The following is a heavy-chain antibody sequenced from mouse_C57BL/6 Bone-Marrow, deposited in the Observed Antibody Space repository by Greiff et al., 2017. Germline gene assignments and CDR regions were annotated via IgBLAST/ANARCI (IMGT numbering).Heavy chain of an antibody. Sequence: EVKLMESGGGLVQPGGSLKLSCAASGFTFSDYGMAWVRQAPRKGPEWVAFISNLAYSIYYADTVTGRFTISRENAKNTLYLEMSSLRSEDTAMYYCARREYGAFAYWGQGTLVTVSA. CDR1: GFTFSDYG. CDR2: ISNLAYSI. V-gene: IGHV5-15*01. D-gene: IGHD2-10*02. J-gene: IGHJ3*01. CDR3: ARREYGAFAY.